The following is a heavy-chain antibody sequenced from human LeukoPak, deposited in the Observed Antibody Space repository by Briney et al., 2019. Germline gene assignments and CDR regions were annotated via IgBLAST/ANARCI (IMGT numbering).Heavy chain of an antibody. CDR3: ARVAAAAGNWFDP. CDR2: IYYSGST. CDR1: GGSISSGDYY. Sequence: SETLSLTCTVSGGSISSGDYYWSWIRQPPGKGLEWIGYIYYSGSTNYNPSLKSRVTISVDTSKNQFSLKLSSVTAADTAVYYCARVAAAAGNWFDPWGQGTLVTVSS. D-gene: IGHD6-13*01. V-gene: IGHV4-61*08. J-gene: IGHJ5*02.